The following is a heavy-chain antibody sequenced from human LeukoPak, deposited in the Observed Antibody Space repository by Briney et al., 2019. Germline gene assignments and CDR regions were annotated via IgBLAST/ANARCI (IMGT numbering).Heavy chain of an antibody. J-gene: IGHJ3*02. CDR1: GGSLSSYY. V-gene: IGHV4-59*01. CDR2: IYYSGST. D-gene: IGHD6-19*01. CDR3: ARVRCSSGWRSGAFDI. Sequence: SETLSLTCTVSGGSLSSYYWSWLRQPPGKGLEWIGYIYYSGSTNYNPPRKSRVTISLDTSKNQFSLKLSSVTAADTAVYYCARVRCSSGWRSGAFDIWGQGTMVTASS.